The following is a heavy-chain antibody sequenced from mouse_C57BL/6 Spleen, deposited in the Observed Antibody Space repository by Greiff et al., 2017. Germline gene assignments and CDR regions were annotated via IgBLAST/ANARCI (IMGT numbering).Heavy chain of an antibody. CDR2: IYPRDGST. J-gene: IGHJ1*03. Sequence: QVQLKESGPELVKPGASVKLSCKASGYTFTSYDINWVKQRPGQGLEWIGWIYPRDGSTKYNEKFKGKATLTVDTSSSTAYMELHSLTSEDSAVYFCARRDYYGYDGWYFDVWGTGTTVTVSS. CDR3: ARRDYYGYDGWYFDV. CDR1: GYTFTSYD. V-gene: IGHV1-85*01. D-gene: IGHD2-2*01.